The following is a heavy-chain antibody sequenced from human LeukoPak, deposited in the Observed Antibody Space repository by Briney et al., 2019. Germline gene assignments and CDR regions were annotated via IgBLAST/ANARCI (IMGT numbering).Heavy chain of an antibody. D-gene: IGHD2-2*01. CDR3: ARQHPTAAASFDY. V-gene: IGHV3-66*04. J-gene: IGHJ4*02. Sequence: GGSLRLSCAASGITVSTNYMSWVRQAPGKGLEWVSIIYSGGATFYADSVKGRFTISRDNAKNSLYLQMNSLRAEDTAVYYCARQHPTAAASFDYWGQGTLVTVSS. CDR1: GITVSTNY. CDR2: IYSGGAT.